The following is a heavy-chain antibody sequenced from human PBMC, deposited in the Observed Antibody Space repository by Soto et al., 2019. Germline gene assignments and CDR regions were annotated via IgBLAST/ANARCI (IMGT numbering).Heavy chain of an antibody. Sequence: RGESLKISCKGSGYSFTSYWIGWVRQMPGKGLEWMGIIYPGDSDTRYSPTFQGQVTISADKSISTAYLQWSSLKASDTAMYYCARRPIVGATEYYFDYWGQGTLVTVSS. D-gene: IGHD1-26*01. CDR1: GYSFTSYW. CDR3: ARRPIVGATEYYFDY. V-gene: IGHV5-51*01. J-gene: IGHJ4*02. CDR2: IYPGDSDT.